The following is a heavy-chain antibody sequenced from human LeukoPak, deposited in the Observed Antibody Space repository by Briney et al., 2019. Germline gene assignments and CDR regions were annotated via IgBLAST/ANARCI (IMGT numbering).Heavy chain of an antibody. Sequence: GGLRLSCAASGFTFNSYAMSWVRQAAGKGLEWVSSISGSGGSTYYADSVKGRFTISRDSSKNMLYLQMNILRADDTAIYYCAKDGIDSGDPNGFDPWGQGTLVTVSS. CDR3: AKDGIDSGDPNGFDP. V-gene: IGHV3-23*01. J-gene: IGHJ5*02. CDR2: ISGSGGST. CDR1: GFTFNSYA. D-gene: IGHD3-10*01.